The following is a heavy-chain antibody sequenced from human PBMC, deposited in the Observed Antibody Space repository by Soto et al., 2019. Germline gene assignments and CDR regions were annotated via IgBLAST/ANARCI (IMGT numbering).Heavy chain of an antibody. CDR1: GGTFSSYA. Sequence: QVQLVQSGAEVKKPGSSVKVSCKASGGTFSSYAISWVRQAPGQGLEWMGGIIPIFGTANYAQKFQGRVTITADESTSTAYMELSSLRSEDTAVYYCARALVVPAALYYYYGMDVWGQGTTVTVSS. J-gene: IGHJ6*02. CDR3: ARALVVPAALYYYYGMDV. D-gene: IGHD2-2*01. CDR2: IIPIFGTA. V-gene: IGHV1-69*01.